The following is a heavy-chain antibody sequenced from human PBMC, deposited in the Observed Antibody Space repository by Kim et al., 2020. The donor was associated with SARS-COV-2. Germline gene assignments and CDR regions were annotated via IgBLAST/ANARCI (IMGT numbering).Heavy chain of an antibody. CDR2: ISDNGGTT. Sequence: GGSLRLSCAASGFAFRDYAMSWVRQAPGKGLETISGISDNGGTTYYAESVEGRFTISRDNSKNSLFLQMNSLRAEDTAIYYCAKKEGGSNTFEHWGQGTLVSVSS. CDR1: GFAFRDYA. V-gene: IGHV3-23*01. CDR3: AKKEGGSNTFEH. D-gene: IGHD3-16*01. J-gene: IGHJ4*02.